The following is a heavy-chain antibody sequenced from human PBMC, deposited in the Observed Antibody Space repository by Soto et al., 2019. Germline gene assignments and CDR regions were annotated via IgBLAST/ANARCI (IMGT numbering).Heavy chain of an antibody. CDR2: IYYSGST. J-gene: IGHJ6*04. V-gene: IGHV4-59*01. CDR1: GGSISSYY. CDR3: ARDNRVFGGVNYYYYGMDA. Sequence: PSETLSLTCTVSGGSISSYYWSWIRQPPGKGLEWIGYIYYSGSTNYNPSLKSRVTISVDKSKNQFSLKLSSVTAADTAVYYCARDNRVFGGVNYYYYGMDAGGKAPTVPVSS. D-gene: IGHD3-16*01.